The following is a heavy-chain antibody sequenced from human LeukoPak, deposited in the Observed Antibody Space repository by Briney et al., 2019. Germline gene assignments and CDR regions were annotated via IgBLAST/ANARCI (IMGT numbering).Heavy chain of an antibody. Sequence: CKASSYTTFGYYMKCVRQAAGQRLLYMGWINPNSGGTNYAQKFQGRVTMTRDTSISTAYMELSRLRSDDTAVYYCARDPGSDNWFDPWGQGTLVTVSS. CDR3: ARDPGSDNWFDP. V-gene: IGHV1-2*02. D-gene: IGHD3-10*01. CDR1: SYTTFGYY. CDR2: INPNSGGT. J-gene: IGHJ5*02.